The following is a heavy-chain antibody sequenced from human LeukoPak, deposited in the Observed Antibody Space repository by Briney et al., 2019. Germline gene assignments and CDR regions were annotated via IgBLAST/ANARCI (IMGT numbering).Heavy chain of an antibody. Sequence: GGSLRLSCAASGFTFSREWMVWVRQAAGKGLQYVAHIRGDGGETFHLDSVRGRFTISRDNAKSSLYLQMNSLRVDDTGVYYCAGYNDLSIGDSFDIWGQGTKVTVSS. D-gene: IGHD3-16*01. CDR1: GFTFSREW. V-gene: IGHV3-7*01. CDR3: AGYNDLSIGDSFDI. CDR2: IRGDGGET. J-gene: IGHJ3*02.